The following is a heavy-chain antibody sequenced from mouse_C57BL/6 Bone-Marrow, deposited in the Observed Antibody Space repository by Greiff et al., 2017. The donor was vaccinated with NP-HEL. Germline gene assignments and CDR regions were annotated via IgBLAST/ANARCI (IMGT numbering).Heavy chain of an antibody. CDR2: IDPENGDT. V-gene: IGHV14-4*01. CDR3: TTRDYDPGAMDY. CDR1: GFNIKDDY. J-gene: IGHJ4*01. D-gene: IGHD2-4*01. Sequence: VHVKQSGAELVRPGASVKLSCTASGFNIKDDYMHWVKQRPEQGLEWIGWIDPENGDTEYASKFQGKATITADTSSNTAYLQLSSLTSEDTAVYYCTTRDYDPGAMDYWGQGTSVTVSS.